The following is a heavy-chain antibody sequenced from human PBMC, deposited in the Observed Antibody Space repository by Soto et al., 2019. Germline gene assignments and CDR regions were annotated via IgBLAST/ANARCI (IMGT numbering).Heavy chain of an antibody. V-gene: IGHV3-21*01. CDR2: ISSSSSYI. D-gene: IGHD3-22*01. CDR1: GFTFSSYS. Sequence: EVQLVESGGGLVKPGGSLRLSCAASGFTFSSYSMNWVRQAPGKGLEWVSSISSSSSYIYYADSVKGRFTISRDNAKNSLSLQMNSLRAEDTAVYYCARGYHYYDRSGYDKWDAFDIWGQGTMVTVSS. CDR3: ARGYHYYDRSGYDKWDAFDI. J-gene: IGHJ3*02.